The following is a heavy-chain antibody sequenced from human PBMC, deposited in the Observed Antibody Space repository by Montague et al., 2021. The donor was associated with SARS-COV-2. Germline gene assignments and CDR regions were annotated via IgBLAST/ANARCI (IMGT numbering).Heavy chain of an antibody. D-gene: IGHD3-10*01. CDR1: GFTFSSYA. CDR2: ISYDGSNK. J-gene: IGHJ6*02. V-gene: IGHV3-30*09. CDR3: ARGGVDYGMDV. Sequence: SLRLSCAASGFTFSSYAMHWVRQAPGKGLEWVTIISYDGSNKYYXXSVKGRFAISRDNSKNTLYLQMNSLRAEDTAVYYCARGGVDYGMDVWGQGTTVTVSS.